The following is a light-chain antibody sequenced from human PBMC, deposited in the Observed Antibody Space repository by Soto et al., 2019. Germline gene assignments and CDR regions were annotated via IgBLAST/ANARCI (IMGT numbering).Light chain of an antibody. V-gene: IGKV3-15*01. CDR1: QTVSSN. J-gene: IGKJ3*01. CDR2: GAS. Sequence: EIVMTQSPATLSVSPGERATLSCRASQTVSSNLAWYQQKPGQAPRLLIHGASTRAAGIPARFSGSGSGPEFTLTISSLQSEDFAVYYCQQYNDWPPFTVGPGTRVDIK. CDR3: QQYNDWPPFT.